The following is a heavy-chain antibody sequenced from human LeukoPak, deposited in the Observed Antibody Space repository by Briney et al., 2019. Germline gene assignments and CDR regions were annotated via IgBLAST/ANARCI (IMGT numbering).Heavy chain of an antibody. D-gene: IGHD1-14*01. CDR1: GYTFTSYY. CDR2: INPSGGST. V-gene: IGHV1-46*01. J-gene: IGHJ6*03. CDR3: AREDNGSYYYYYMDV. Sequence: ASVKVSCKASGYTFTSYYIHWVRQAPGQGLEWMGLINPSGGSTNYAQKFQGRVTMTRDTSTSTVYMELSSLRSEDTAVYYCAREDNGSYYYYYMDVWGKGTTVTVSS.